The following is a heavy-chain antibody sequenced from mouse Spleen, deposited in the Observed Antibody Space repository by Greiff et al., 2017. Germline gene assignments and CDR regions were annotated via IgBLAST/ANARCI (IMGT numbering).Heavy chain of an antibody. J-gene: IGHJ2*01. CDR1: GYSFTGYY. CDR3: ARSITRGDFDY. V-gene: IGHV1-42*01. CDR2: INPSTGGT. Sequence: VQLKQSGPELVKPGASVKISCKASGYSFTGYYMNWVKQSPEKSLEWIGEINPSTGGTTYNQKFKAKATLTVDKSSSTAYMQLKSLTSEDSAVYYCARSITRGDFDYWGQGTTLTVSS. D-gene: IGHD1-1*01.